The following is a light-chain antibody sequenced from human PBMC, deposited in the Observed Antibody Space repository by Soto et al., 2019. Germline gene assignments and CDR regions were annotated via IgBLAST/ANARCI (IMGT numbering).Light chain of an antibody. CDR2: GAS. CDR1: QSVSSI. J-gene: IGKJ1*01. CDR3: QQYNDWPRT. V-gene: IGKV3-15*01. Sequence: EIVMTQSPATLSVAPGERATLSCRASQSVSSILAWYQQKPGQAPRLLIYGASTRATGVPARFSGSGSGTEFTLTIMSLQSEDFAVYYCQQYNDWPRTFGQGTKVEI.